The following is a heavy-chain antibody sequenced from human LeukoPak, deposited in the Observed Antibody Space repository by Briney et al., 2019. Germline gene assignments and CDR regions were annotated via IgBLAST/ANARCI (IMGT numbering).Heavy chain of an antibody. D-gene: IGHD3-22*01. V-gene: IGHV3-30*03. CDR1: GFTFSSYG. CDR3: ARDTDTYYYDSSGYYSSHFQH. Sequence: GGSLRLSCAASGFTFSSYGMHWVRQAPGKGLEWVAVISYDGSDKYSADSVKGRFTISRDNSKNTLYLQMNSLRAEDTAVYYCARDTDTYYYDSSGYYSSHFQHWGQGTLVTVSS. CDR2: ISYDGSDK. J-gene: IGHJ1*01.